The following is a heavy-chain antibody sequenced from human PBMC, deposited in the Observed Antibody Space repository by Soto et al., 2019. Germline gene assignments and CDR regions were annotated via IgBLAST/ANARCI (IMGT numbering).Heavy chain of an antibody. J-gene: IGHJ4*02. Sequence: QVQLVESGGGVVQPGRSLRLSWAASGFTFSSYGMHWVRQAPGKGLEWVAVISYDGSNKYYADSVKGRFTISRDNSKNPLYLQMNSLRAEDTAVYYCATDLGDGYNYYFDYWGQGTLVTVSS. D-gene: IGHD1-1*01. CDR3: ATDLGDGYNYYFDY. CDR2: ISYDGSNK. V-gene: IGHV3-30*03. CDR1: GFTFSSYG.